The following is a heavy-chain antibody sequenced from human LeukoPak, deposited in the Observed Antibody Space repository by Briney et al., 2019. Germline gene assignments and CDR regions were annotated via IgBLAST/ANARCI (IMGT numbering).Heavy chain of an antibody. CDR2: INHTAST. Sequence: RQPPGXGVECIGEINHTASTNSNPSLKSRVTISVDTSKNQFSLRLSSVTAADTAIYYCARALSGRFDYWGQGTLVTVSS. D-gene: IGHD5/OR15-5a*01. J-gene: IGHJ4*02. V-gene: IGHV4-34*01. CDR3: ARALSGRFDY.